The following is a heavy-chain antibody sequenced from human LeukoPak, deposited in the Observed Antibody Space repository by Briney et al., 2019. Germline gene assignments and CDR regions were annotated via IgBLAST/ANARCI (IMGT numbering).Heavy chain of an antibody. CDR1: GGSFSGYY. V-gene: IGHV4-34*01. Sequence: SETLSLTCAVYGGSFSGYYWSWIRQPPGKGLEWIGEINHSGSTNYNPSLKSRVTISVDTSKNQFSLKLSSVTAADTAVYYCARGRGYDSSTFDYWGQGTLVTVSS. CDR2: INHSGST. CDR3: ARGRGYDSSTFDY. J-gene: IGHJ4*02. D-gene: IGHD3-22*01.